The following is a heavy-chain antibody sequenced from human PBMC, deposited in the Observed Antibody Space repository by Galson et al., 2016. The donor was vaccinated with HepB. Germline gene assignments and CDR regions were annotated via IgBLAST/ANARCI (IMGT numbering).Heavy chain of an antibody. D-gene: IGHD2-21*02. CDR3: ACATYCGGDCYSLDY. CDR1: GGSFSGYY. V-gene: IGHV4-34*01. CDR2: INHSGST. J-gene: IGHJ4*02. Sequence: ETLSLTCAVYGGSFSGYYWSWIRQPPGKGLEWIGEINHSGSTNYNPSLKSRVTISVDTSKNQFSLNLSSVTAADTAVYFCACATYCGGDCYSLDYWGLGTLVAVSS.